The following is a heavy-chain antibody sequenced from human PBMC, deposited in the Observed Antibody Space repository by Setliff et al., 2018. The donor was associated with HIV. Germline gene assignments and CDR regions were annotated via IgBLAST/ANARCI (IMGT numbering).Heavy chain of an antibody. CDR1: GGSISRSRNY. Sequence: SETLSLTCAVSGGSISRSRNYWGWIRQPPGKGLEWIGSIFYSGSTYYNPSLKSRPTISVDTSKNQFSLKLNSVTAADTAVYYCARLAIPAATTDYWGQGTLVTVSS. CDR3: ARLAIPAATTDY. J-gene: IGHJ4*02. CDR2: IFYSGST. D-gene: IGHD2-2*01. V-gene: IGHV4-39*01.